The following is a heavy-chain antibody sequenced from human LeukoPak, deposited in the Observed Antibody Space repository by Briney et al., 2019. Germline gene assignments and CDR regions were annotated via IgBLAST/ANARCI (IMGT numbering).Heavy chain of an antibody. CDR3: AKDSSADDSSGYSYYFDY. V-gene: IGHV3-7*01. J-gene: IGHJ4*02. CDR1: EFTFSSYW. CDR2: IKEDGSEK. D-gene: IGHD3-22*01. Sequence: GGSLRLSCAASEFTFSSYWMSWVRQAPGKGLEWVANIKEDGSEKYYVDSVKGRFTISRDNAKNSLYLQMNTLRAEDTAVYYCAKDSSADDSSGYSYYFDYWGQGTLVTVSS.